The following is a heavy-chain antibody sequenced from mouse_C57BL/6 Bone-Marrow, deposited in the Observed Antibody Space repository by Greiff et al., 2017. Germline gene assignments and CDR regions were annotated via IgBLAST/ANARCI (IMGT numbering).Heavy chain of an antibody. CDR2: ISSGSSTI. Sequence: DVKLVESGGGLVKPGGSLKLSCAASGFTFSDYGMHWVRQAPETGLEWVAYISSGSSTIYYADTVKGRFTISRDNAKNTLFLQMTSLRSEDTAMYYCARMNYGGDFDYWGQGTTLTVSS. J-gene: IGHJ2*01. CDR3: ARMNYGGDFDY. CDR1: GFTFSDYG. D-gene: IGHD1-2*01. V-gene: IGHV5-17*01.